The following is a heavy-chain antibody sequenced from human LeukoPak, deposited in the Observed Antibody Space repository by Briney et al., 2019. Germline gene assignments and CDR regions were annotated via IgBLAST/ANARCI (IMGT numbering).Heavy chain of an antibody. Sequence: VASVKVSCKASGGTFSSYAISWVRQAPGQGLEWMGRIIPILGIANYAQKFQGRVTITADKSTSTAYMELSSLRSEDTAVYYCAREDIVVVPAAMMDGWYYYGMDVWGQGTTVTVSS. CDR3: AREDIVVVPAAMMDGWYYYGMDV. J-gene: IGHJ6*02. D-gene: IGHD2-2*01. V-gene: IGHV1-69*04. CDR2: IIPILGIA. CDR1: GGTFSSYA.